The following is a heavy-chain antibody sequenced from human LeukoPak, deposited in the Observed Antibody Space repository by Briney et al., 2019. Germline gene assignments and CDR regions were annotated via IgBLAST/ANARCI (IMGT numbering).Heavy chain of an antibody. Sequence: PGGSLRLSCAASGFVFSTYAVSWVRQAPGRGLEWVSGISGSGASTYSANSVKGRFTISRDNSKNTLDLQMNSLRAEDTAIYYCVKDRYSSAYYFENWGQGTLVTVSS. CDR3: VKDRYSSAYYFEN. D-gene: IGHD5-18*01. CDR1: GFVFSTYA. V-gene: IGHV3-23*01. J-gene: IGHJ4*02. CDR2: ISGSGAST.